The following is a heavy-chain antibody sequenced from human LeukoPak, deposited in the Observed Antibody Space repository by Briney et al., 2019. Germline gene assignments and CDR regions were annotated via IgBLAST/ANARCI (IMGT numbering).Heavy chain of an antibody. D-gene: IGHD3-10*01. CDR2: IFYTGGT. CDR1: GGSISSDASY. J-gene: IGHJ5*02. V-gene: IGHV4-39*01. Sequence: SEALSLTCTVSGGSISSDASYWGWIRQTPGRGLERLASIFYTGGTYYNPSLQSRVTISVDTSKNQFSLEVTSVTAADTAVYYCARHFKGYGSGTYDKDNWFDPWGQGILVTVSS. CDR3: ARHFKGYGSGTYDKDNWFDP.